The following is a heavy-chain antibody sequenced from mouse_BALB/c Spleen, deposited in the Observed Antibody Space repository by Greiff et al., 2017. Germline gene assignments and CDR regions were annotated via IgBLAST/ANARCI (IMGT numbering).Heavy chain of an antibody. J-gene: IGHJ4*01. V-gene: IGHV1S81*02. D-gene: IGHD2-4*01. CDR2: INPSNGGT. Sequence: QVQLQQPGAELVKPGASVKLSCKASGYTFTSYYMYWVKQRPGQGLEWIGGINPSNGGTNFNEKFKSKATLTVDKSSSTAYMQLSSLTSEDSAVYYCTRAMITRDYYAMDYWGQGTSVTVSS. CDR1: GYTFTSYY. CDR3: TRAMITRDYYAMDY.